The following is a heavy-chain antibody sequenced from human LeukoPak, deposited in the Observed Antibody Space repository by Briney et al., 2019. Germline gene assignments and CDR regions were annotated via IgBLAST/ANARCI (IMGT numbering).Heavy chain of an antibody. CDR1: GGSFSGCY. CDR3: ASRGAYCGGDCYSGIRNAFDI. CDR2: INHSGST. J-gene: IGHJ3*02. V-gene: IGHV4-34*01. Sequence: SETLSLTCAVYGGSFSGCYWSWIRQPPGKGLEWIGEINHSGSTNYNPSLKSRVTISVDTSKNQFSLKLSSVTAADTAVYYCASRGAYCGGDCYSGIRNAFDIWGQGTMVTVSS. D-gene: IGHD2-21*02.